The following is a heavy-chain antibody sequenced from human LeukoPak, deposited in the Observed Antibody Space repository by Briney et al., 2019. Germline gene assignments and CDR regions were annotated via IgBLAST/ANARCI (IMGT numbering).Heavy chain of an antibody. V-gene: IGHV1-18*01. J-gene: IGHJ4*02. D-gene: IGHD2-15*01. Sequence: ASVKVSCKASGYTFTSYGISWVRQAPGQGLEWMGWISAYNGNTNYAQKLQGSVTMTTDTSTNTAYMELRNLRSDDTAVYYCAGDLPLGSMGGSAFDLWGQGTLVIVSS. CDR2: ISAYNGNT. CDR3: AGDLPLGSMGGSAFDL. CDR1: GYTFTSYG.